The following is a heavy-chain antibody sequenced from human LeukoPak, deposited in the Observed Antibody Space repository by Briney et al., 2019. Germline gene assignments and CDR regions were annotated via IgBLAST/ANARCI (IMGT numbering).Heavy chain of an antibody. CDR2: IYRSDST. CDR1: GYSISSGYY. V-gene: IGHV4-38-2*02. D-gene: IGHD2-2*01. J-gene: IGHJ6*03. CDR3: ARGDCSSTICYSPMDV. Sequence: PSETLSLTCTVSGYSISSGYYWVWIRQPPGEGLEWIGSIYRSDSTNYNPSLKSRVTISVDTSQNQFSLKVNSVTAADTAVYYCARGDCSSTICYSPMDVWGEGTTVTISS.